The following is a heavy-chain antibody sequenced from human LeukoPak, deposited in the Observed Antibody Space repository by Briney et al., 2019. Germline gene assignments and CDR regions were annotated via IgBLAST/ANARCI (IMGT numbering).Heavy chain of an antibody. Sequence: SETLSLTCTVSGGSISSGSYYWGWIRQPPGKGLEWIGSIYYTGSTYYNPSLKSRVTKSVDTSKNQFSLELSSVTAADTAVYYCARHVWGGYGYFDYWGQGTLATVSS. D-gene: IGHD3-16*01. CDR1: GGSISSGSYY. CDR2: IYYTGST. J-gene: IGHJ4*02. V-gene: IGHV4-39*01. CDR3: ARHVWGGYGYFDY.